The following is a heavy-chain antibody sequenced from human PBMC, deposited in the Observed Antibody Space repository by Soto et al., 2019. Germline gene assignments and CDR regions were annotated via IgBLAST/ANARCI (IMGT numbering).Heavy chain of an antibody. CDR2: IYYSGST. CDR1: GASISSSGYY. D-gene: IGHD4-17*01. J-gene: IGHJ4*02. Sequence: TLSLTCTVSGASISSSGYYSGWIRQPPGKGLEWIGTIYYSGSTYYNPSLKSRVTISVDTSKNQFSLKLSSVTAADTAVYYCARQFSVYGDYGRYFDFWGQGTLVTVSS. CDR3: ARQFSVYGDYGRYFDF. V-gene: IGHV4-39*01.